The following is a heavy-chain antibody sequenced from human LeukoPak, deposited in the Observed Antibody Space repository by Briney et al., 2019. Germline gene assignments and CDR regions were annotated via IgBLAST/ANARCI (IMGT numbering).Heavy chain of an antibody. CDR3: ARFGLRYFDWSDDAFDI. CDR2: MNPSSGNT. D-gene: IGHD3-9*01. CDR1: GYTFTSYD. V-gene: IGHV1-8*01. J-gene: IGHJ3*02. Sequence: GASVKVSCKASGYTFTSYDINWVRQATGQGLEWMGWMNPSSGNTGYAQKFQGRVTMTRNTSISTAYMELSRLRSDDTAVYYCARFGLRYFDWSDDAFDIWGQGTMVTVSS.